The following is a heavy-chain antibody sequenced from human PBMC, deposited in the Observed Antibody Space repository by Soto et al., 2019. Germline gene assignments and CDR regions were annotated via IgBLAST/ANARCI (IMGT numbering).Heavy chain of an antibody. D-gene: IGHD6-19*01. CDR2: IYYSGST. CDR1: GGSISSSIYY. CDR3: ARRTVNIRTFYSGLKTHCFDY. V-gene: IGHV4-39*01. J-gene: IGHJ4*02. Sequence: SVTLCLTCAVSGGSISSSIYYWGWIRQPPGKGLEWIGSIYYSGSTYYTPSLQSRVAISVDTSKNQFSLKLNSVTAADTAVYYCARRTVNIRTFYSGLKTHCFDYWGQGTLVTVSS.